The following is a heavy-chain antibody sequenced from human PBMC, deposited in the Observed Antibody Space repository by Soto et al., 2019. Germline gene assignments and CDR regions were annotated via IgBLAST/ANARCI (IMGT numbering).Heavy chain of an antibody. J-gene: IGHJ4*02. CDR3: ARQLFGDSSSCWDY. Sequence: QVQLQESGPGLVKPSGTLSLTCAVSGGYISSSNWWTWVRQPPGKGLEWIGEIYHSGSTNYNPSPKSRVTMSVDKPKNQFSLKLSSVTAADTAVYYCARQLFGDSSSCWDYWGQGNLVTVSS. V-gene: IGHV4-4*02. CDR2: IYHSGST. D-gene: IGHD6-13*01. CDR1: GGYISSSNW.